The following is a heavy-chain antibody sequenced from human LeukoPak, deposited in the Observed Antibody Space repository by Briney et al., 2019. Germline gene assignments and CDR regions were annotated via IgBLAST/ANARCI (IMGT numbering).Heavy chain of an antibody. CDR2: ISYDGSNK. CDR3: ARALGRTFSGPFDY. Sequence: GGSLRLSCAASGFTFSSYAVHWVRQAPGKGLERVAVISYDGSNKYYADSVKGRFTISRDNSKNTLYLQMNSLRAEDTAVYYCARALGRTFSGPFDYWGQGTLVTVSS. V-gene: IGHV3-30*04. J-gene: IGHJ4*02. D-gene: IGHD6-25*01. CDR1: GFTFSSYA.